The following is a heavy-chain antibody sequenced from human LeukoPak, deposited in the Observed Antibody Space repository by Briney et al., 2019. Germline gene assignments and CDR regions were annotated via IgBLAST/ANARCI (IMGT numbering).Heavy chain of an antibody. CDR2: IRQDGSEK. Sequence: GGSLRLSCVASRFTFSNYWMTWVRQAPVKGLEWVANIRQDGSEKYYVDSVKGRFTISRDNAENSLYLQMNSLRAEDTAVYYCARINYYDSSGYRYWYFDLWGRGTLVTVSS. D-gene: IGHD3-22*01. CDR3: ARINYYDSSGYRYWYFDL. J-gene: IGHJ2*01. CDR1: RFTFSNYW. V-gene: IGHV3-7*03.